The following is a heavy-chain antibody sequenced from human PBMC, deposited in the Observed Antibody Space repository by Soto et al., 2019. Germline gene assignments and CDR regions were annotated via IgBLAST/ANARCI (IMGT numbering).Heavy chain of an antibody. CDR1: GFTFSGFA. J-gene: IGHJ5*02. Sequence: PGGSLRLSCAASGFTFSGFAMHWVRQASGKGLEWVGRIRSKANSYATAYAASVKGRFTISRDDSKNTAYLQMNSLKTEDTAVYYCTRRLGIIAAADTWFDHWGQGTLVTVYS. CDR3: TRRLGIIAAADTWFDH. V-gene: IGHV3-73*01. D-gene: IGHD6-13*01. CDR2: IRSKANSYAT.